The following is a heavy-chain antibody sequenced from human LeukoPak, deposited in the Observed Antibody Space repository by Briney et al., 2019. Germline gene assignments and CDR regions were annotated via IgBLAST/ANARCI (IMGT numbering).Heavy chain of an antibody. CDR3: ARGSNARVNWFDP. Sequence: SETLSLTCTVPGGSISSYYWSWIRQPPGKAQEWIGYIYYSGSTNYNPSLKSRVTISVDTSKNQFSLKLSSVTAADTAVYYCARGSNARVNWFDPWGQGTLVTVSS. CDR1: GGSISSYY. CDR2: IYYSGST. D-gene: IGHD2-15*01. J-gene: IGHJ5*02. V-gene: IGHV4-59*01.